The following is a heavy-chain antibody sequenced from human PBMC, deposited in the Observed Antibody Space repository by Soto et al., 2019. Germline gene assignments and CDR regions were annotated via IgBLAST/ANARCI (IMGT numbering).Heavy chain of an antibody. CDR2: IWYDGSNK. Sequence: GGSLRLSCAASGFTFSSYGMHWVRQAPGKGLEWVAVIWYDGSNKYYADSVKGRFTISRDNSKNTLYLQMNGLRAEDTAVYYCARDTNYYDSSYYWGQGTLVTVSS. CDR1: GFTFSSYG. D-gene: IGHD3-22*01. V-gene: IGHV3-33*01. J-gene: IGHJ4*02. CDR3: ARDTNYYDSSYY.